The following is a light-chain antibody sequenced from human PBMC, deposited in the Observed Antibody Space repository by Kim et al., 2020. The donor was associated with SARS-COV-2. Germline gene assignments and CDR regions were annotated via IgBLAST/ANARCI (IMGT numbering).Light chain of an antibody. Sequence: SYELTHPPSVSVSPGQTARITCSGDALPKQYAYWFQQKPGQAPVVVIYEDTERPSGIPERFSGSTSGTTVTLTISGVQAEDEADYYCQSADSSDTFWVFGGGTQLTVL. CDR3: QSADSSDTFWV. CDR2: EDT. J-gene: IGLJ3*02. V-gene: IGLV3-25*03. CDR1: ALPKQY.